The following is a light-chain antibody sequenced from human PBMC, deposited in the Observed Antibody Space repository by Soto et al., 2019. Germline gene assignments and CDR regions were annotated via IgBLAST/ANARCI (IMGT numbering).Light chain of an antibody. CDR3: QQYNNWPLP. V-gene: IGKV3-15*01. CDR2: GAS. CDR1: QSINSN. J-gene: IGKJ4*01. Sequence: EIVMTHSQATLSVSPGERATLSCRASQSINSNLAWYQQKPGQGPRLLIYGASTRATGIPARFSGSGSGTEFTLTISSLQSEDFAVYYCQQYNNWPLPFGG.